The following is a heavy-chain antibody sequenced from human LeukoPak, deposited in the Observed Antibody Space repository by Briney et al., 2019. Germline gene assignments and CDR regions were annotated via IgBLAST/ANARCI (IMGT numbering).Heavy chain of an antibody. V-gene: IGHV1-18*01. J-gene: IGHJ4*02. CDR2: ISAYNGNT. CDR3: ARDEGGYYDSSGLIDY. D-gene: IGHD3-22*01. CDR1: GYTFTSYG. Sequence: ASVKVSCKASGYTFTSYGISWVRQAPGQGLEWRGWISAYNGNTNYAQKLQGRVTMTTDTSTSTAYMELRSLRSDDTAVYYCARDEGGYYDSSGLIDYWGQGTLVTVSS.